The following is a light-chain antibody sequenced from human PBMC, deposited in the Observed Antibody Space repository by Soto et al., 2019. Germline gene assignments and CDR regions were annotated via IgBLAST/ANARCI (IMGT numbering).Light chain of an antibody. J-gene: IGKJ2*01. V-gene: IGKV3-20*01. CDR2: GTS. Sequence: EIVLTQSPGTLSLSPGERATFSCRTSQTINTEFLAWYQQRPGLAPRLLIHGTSNRATGIPDRFSGSGSGTDFTLTISALEPEDFAVYYCQRYGSSPLYAFSQGTKLE. CDR3: QRYGSSPLYA. CDR1: QTINTEF.